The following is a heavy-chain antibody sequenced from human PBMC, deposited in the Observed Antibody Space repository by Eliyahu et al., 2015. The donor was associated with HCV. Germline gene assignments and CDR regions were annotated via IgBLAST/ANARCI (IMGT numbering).Heavy chain of an antibody. Sequence: QVRLEQSGAEVKKPGASVKVSCEASGYTFXGYYMHWVRQAPGQGLEWMGWVNPNTGGTNYAQKFQGRVTMTRDTSIYTAYMALNRLTSDDTAVYYCAREFDIMTGSEDHDAFDIWGQGTMLTVSS. D-gene: IGHD3-9*01. CDR1: GYTFXGYY. V-gene: IGHV1-2*02. CDR3: AREFDIMTGSEDHDAFDI. CDR2: VNPNTGGT. J-gene: IGHJ3*02.